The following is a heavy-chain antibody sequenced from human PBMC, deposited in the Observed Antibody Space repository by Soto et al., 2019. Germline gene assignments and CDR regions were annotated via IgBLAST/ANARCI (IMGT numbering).Heavy chain of an antibody. CDR1: GASISSGDYY. J-gene: IGHJ5*02. Sequence: SETLSLTCSVSGASISSGDYYWSWIRQHPGKGLEWIGYIYDSGSTYYNPPLKSRVTISVDTSKNQFSLKLSSVTAADTAVYYCTRHKPGSSSWDTNSGGALDPWGQGTLVTVSS. CDR3: TRHKPGSSSWDTNSGGALDP. V-gene: IGHV4-31*03. CDR2: IYDSGST. D-gene: IGHD6-13*01.